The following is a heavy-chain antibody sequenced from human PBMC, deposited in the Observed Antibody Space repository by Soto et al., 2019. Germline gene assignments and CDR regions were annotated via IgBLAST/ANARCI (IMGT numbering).Heavy chain of an antibody. D-gene: IGHD2-2*01. CDR1: GFIFSHYW. CDR3: VRDLAYCTSTRCDGYGVDV. Sequence: EVQLVESGGGLVQPGGSLGLSCAASGFIFSHYWMHWVRRAPGKGLVWVSRINSDGRSTSYADSVKGRFTNSRDNAKNTLYLQMNSLRAEDTAVYYCVRDLAYCTSTRCDGYGVDVWGQGTTVTVSS. CDR2: INSDGRST. J-gene: IGHJ6*02. V-gene: IGHV3-74*01.